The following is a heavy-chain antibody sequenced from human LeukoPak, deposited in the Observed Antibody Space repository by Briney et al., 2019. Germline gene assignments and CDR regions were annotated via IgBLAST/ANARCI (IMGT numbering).Heavy chain of an antibody. CDR2: ISSSSSTI. V-gene: IGHV3-48*02. CDR1: GFTFSSSA. J-gene: IGHJ4*02. D-gene: IGHD6-13*01. Sequence: GGSLRLSCAASGFTFSSSAMSWVRQAPGKGLEWVSYISSSSSTIYYADSVKGRFTISRDNAKNSLYLQMNSLRDEDTAAYYCARDRHSSSWPYYFDYWGQGTLVTVSS. CDR3: ARDRHSSSWPYYFDY.